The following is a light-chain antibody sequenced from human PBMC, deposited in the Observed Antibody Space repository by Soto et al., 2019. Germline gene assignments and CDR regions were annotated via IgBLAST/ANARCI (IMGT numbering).Light chain of an antibody. Sequence: QSALTQPRSVSGSPGQSVTISCTGTSSDVGGYNYVSWYQQHPGKAPKLMIYDVSKRPSGVPDRFSGSKSGNTASLTISGPEAEDEADYYCCSYAGSSSFDVVFGAGTKLTVL. CDR3: CSYAGSSSFDVV. CDR1: SSDVGGYNY. CDR2: DVS. V-gene: IGLV2-11*01. J-gene: IGLJ2*01.